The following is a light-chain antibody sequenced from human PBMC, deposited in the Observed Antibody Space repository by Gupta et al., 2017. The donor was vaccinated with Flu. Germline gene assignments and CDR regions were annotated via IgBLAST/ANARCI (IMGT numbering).Light chain of an antibody. CDR1: SSNIGAGYD. V-gene: IGLV1-40*01. CDR2: GNS. J-gene: IGLJ3*02. Sequence: QSVLTQPPSVSGAPGQRVTISCTGSSSNIGAGYDVHWYQQLPGTAHKLLIYGNSNRPAGVPDRFSGSKSGTAASLAITGLQAEDEADYYCQSYDSSRSGVFGGGTKLTVL. CDR3: QSYDSSRSGV.